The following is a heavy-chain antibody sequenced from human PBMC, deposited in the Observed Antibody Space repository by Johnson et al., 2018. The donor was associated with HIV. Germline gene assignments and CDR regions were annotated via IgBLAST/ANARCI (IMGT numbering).Heavy chain of an antibody. V-gene: IGHV3-20*04. CDR3: ARSDRAEGGRGDAFHI. D-gene: IGHD3-16*01. Sequence: VQLVESGGGVVRPGGSLRLSCAASGFTFDDYGMSWVRQAPGKGLEWVSGINWNGGSTGYADSVKGRFTISRDNAKNSLYLQMNRLRAEDTAVYYCARSDRAEGGRGDAFHIWGQGTMVTVSS. J-gene: IGHJ3*02. CDR2: INWNGGST. CDR1: GFTFDDYG.